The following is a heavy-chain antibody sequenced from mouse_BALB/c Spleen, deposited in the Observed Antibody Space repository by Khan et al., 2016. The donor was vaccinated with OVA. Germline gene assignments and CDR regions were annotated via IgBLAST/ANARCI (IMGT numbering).Heavy chain of an antibody. V-gene: IGHV1-18*01. CDR3: ARGNYYGSNSWFGY. J-gene: IGHJ3*01. CDR2: INPYNGGP. CDR1: GYSFTDFT. Sequence: VQLKQSGPELVKPGTSMKISCKASGYSFTDFTMNWVKQSHGKNLEWIGLINPYNGGPNYNQKFKGKATLTVDMSSSTAYMELLSLTSEDSAVYCGARGNYYGSNSWFGYWGQGTLVTVSA. D-gene: IGHD1-1*01.